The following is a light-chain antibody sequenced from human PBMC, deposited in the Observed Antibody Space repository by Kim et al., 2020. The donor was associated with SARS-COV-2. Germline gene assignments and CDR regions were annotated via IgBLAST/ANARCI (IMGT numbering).Light chain of an antibody. CDR1: QSVSSL. Sequence: GDRVTITCRASQSVSSLLAWYQQKPGKAPNLLIYDASSVKSGVPSRFSGRGSGTQFTLTIRSLQPDDFATYFCQQYNTSPRTFGQGTKVDIK. V-gene: IGKV1-5*01. CDR3: QQYNTSPRT. J-gene: IGKJ1*01. CDR2: DAS.